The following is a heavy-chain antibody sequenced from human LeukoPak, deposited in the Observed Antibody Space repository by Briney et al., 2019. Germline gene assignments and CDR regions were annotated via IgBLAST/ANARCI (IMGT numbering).Heavy chain of an antibody. CDR3: AKDRHVLRYFDWLFRRYYFDY. D-gene: IGHD3-9*01. J-gene: IGHJ4*02. CDR2: ISYDGSNK. V-gene: IGHV3-30*04. CDR1: GFTFSSYA. Sequence: GGSLRLSCAASGFTFSSYAMHWVRQAPGKGLEWVAVISYDGSNKYYADSVKGRFTISRDNSKNTLYLQMNSLRAEDTAVYYCAKDRHVLRYFDWLFRRYYFDYWGQGTLVTVSS.